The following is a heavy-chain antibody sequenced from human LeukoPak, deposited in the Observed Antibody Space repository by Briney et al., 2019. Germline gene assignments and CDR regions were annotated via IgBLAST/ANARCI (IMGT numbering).Heavy chain of an antibody. CDR3: VFGAFDI. D-gene: IGHD3-3*01. V-gene: IGHV1-3*01. J-gene: IGHJ3*02. Sequence: ASVTVSCKASGYTFTSYAMHWVRQAPGQRLEWMGWINAGNGNTKYSQEFQGRVTITRDTSASTAYMELSSLRSEDTAVYYCVFGAFDIWGQGTMVTVSS. CDR2: INAGNGNT. CDR1: GYTFTSYA.